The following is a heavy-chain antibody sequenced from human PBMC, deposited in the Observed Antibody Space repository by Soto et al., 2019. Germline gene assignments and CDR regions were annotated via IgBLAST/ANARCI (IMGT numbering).Heavy chain of an antibody. D-gene: IGHD3-3*01. CDR3: TGKSGSLYFFWSVYKARDNYYYYGMDV. CDR1: GYTFTGYY. Sequence: ASVKVSCKASGYTFTGYYMHWVRQAPGQGLEWMGWINPNSGGTNYAQKFQGWVTMTRDTSISTAYMEQSRLRSDDTAVYYCTGKSGSLYFFWSVYKARDNYYYYGMDVWGQGTRVTVSS. V-gene: IGHV1-2*04. J-gene: IGHJ6*02. CDR2: INPNSGGT.